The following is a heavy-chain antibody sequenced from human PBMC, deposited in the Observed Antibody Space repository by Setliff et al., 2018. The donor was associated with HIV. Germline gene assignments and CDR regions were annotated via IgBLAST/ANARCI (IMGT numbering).Heavy chain of an antibody. CDR2: ISGSSSST. CDR1: GFTFSDYY. V-gene: IGHV3-11*03. J-gene: IGHJ3*02. D-gene: IGHD3-22*01. Sequence: GGSLRLSCAASGFTFSDYYMNWIRQAPGKGLEWVSYISGSSSSTNYADSVKGRFTISRDNAKNSLYLQMNSLRVEDTAVYYCAQMSSGLTRGPFDIWGRGTMVTVSS. CDR3: AQMSSGLTRGPFDI.